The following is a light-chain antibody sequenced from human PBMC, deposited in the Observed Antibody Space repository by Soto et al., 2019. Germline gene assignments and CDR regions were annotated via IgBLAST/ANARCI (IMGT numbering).Light chain of an antibody. CDR1: QSVSSSY. CDR2: GAS. J-gene: IGKJ5*01. Sequence: ESVLTQSPGTLSLSTGERATLSCRASQSVSSSYLAWYQQKPGQAPRLLIYGASSRATDIPDRFSGSGSGTDFTLTISRLEPEDFAVYYCQQYASFGQGTRLAIK. CDR3: QQYAS. V-gene: IGKV3-20*01.